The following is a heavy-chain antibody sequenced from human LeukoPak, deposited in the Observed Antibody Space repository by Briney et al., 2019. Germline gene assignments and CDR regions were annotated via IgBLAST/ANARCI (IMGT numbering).Heavy chain of an antibody. Sequence: SETLSLTCTVSGGSITSSSYFWAWIRQPPGKGLEWIGSMSDSGRSYYSSSLKGRVTISVDTSKNQISLKVISVTAADTAVYYCARPWNGPANWFDPWGQGTLVTVSS. J-gene: IGHJ5*02. CDR1: GGSITSSSYF. V-gene: IGHV4-39*01. CDR2: MSDSGRS. D-gene: IGHD3-3*01. CDR3: ARPWNGPANWFDP.